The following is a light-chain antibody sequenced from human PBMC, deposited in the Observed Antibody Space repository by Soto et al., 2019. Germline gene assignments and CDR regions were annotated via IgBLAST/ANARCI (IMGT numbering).Light chain of an antibody. CDR2: DTN. CDR1: SSNIGLND. J-gene: IGLJ2*01. CDR3: AAWDDSLNGPV. V-gene: IGLV1-44*01. Sequence: QSVLTQPPSASGTPGQTVTISCSGSSSNIGLNDVHWYRQLSGTAPQILIYDTNQQATGVPDRFSGSRSGTSASLAIHGLQSEDEADYHGAAWDDSLNGPVFGGGTKLTV.